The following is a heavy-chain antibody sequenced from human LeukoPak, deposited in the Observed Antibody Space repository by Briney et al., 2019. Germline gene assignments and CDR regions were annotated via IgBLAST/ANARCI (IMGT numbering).Heavy chain of an antibody. CDR1: GFTFSSYS. J-gene: IGHJ4*02. V-gene: IGHV3-21*01. CDR3: ARLTGGYYYDSSGYLDY. CDR2: ISSSSSYI. D-gene: IGHD3-22*01. Sequence: TGGSLRLSCAASGFTFSSYSMNWVRQAPGKGLEWVSSISSSSSYIYYADSVKGRFTISRDNAKNSLYLQMNSLRAEDTAVYYCARLTGGYYYDSSGYLDYWGQGTLVTVSS.